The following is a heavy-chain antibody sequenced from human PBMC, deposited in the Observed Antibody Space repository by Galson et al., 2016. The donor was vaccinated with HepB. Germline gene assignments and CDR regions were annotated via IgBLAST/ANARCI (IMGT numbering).Heavy chain of an antibody. V-gene: IGHV3-48*02. CDR3: VKGAGTSDY. D-gene: IGHD6-19*01. CDR1: GFTFSSYS. J-gene: IGHJ4*02. CDR2: ISSSSNSM. Sequence: SLRLSCAASGFTFSSYSMNWVRQASGKGLEWISYISSSSNSMYYADSVKGRFTISRDNAKNSLYLQMNSLRDEDTAVYYCVKGAGTSDYWGQGTLVTVSS.